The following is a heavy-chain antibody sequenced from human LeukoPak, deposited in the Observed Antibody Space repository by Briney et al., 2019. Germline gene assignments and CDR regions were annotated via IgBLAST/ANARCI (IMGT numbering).Heavy chain of an antibody. D-gene: IGHD2-2*01. Sequence: NTSETLSLTCAVYGGSFSGYYWSWIRQPPGKGLEWIGEINHSGSTNYNPSLKSRVTISVDTSKNQFSLKLSSVTAADTAVYYCARGSGRYCSSTSCYAYYHYYMDVWGKGTTVTVSS. CDR1: GGSFSGYY. CDR2: INHSGST. CDR3: ARGSGRYCSSTSCYAYYHYYMDV. J-gene: IGHJ6*03. V-gene: IGHV4-34*01.